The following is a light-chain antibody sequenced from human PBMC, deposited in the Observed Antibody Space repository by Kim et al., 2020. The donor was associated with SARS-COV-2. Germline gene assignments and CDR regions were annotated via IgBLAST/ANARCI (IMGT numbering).Light chain of an antibody. CDR2: DAS. CDR1: QSISSW. Sequence: DIQMTQSPSPLSASVGDRVTITCRASQSISSWLAWYQQKPGKAPKLLIYDASSLESGVPSRFSGSGSGTEFTLTISSLQPDDFATYYCQQYNSYSRYTFGQGTKLEI. V-gene: IGKV1-5*01. J-gene: IGKJ2*01. CDR3: QQYNSYSRYT.